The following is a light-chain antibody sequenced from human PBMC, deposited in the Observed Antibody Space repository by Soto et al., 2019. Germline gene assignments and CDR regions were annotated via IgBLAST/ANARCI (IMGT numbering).Light chain of an antibody. Sequence: EIQMTQSPSTLSASVGDRVTITCRASQTISAWLAWYQQKPGKAPKLLIYKASILESGVPSRFSGSGSGTEFTLTISSLKNDAFATSYCQQFNTYWTFGQGTKVDIK. V-gene: IGKV1-5*03. CDR3: QQFNTYWT. CDR2: KAS. J-gene: IGKJ1*01. CDR1: QTISAW.